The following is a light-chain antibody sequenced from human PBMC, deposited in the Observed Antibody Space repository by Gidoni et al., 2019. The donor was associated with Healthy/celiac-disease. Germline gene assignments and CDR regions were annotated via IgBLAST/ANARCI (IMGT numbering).Light chain of an antibody. Sequence: DIVLTQSPGTLSLSPGERATLSCRASQSVSSSYLAWYQQKPGQAPRLLIYGASSRATGIPDMFSGSGSGTDFTLTISRLEPEDFAVYYCQQYGSAPTFXPXTKVDIK. CDR3: QQYGSAPT. J-gene: IGKJ3*01. CDR1: QSVSSSY. V-gene: IGKV3-20*01. CDR2: GAS.